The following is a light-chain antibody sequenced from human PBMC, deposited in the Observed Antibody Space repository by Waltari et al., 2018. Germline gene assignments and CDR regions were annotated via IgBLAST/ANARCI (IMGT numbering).Light chain of an antibody. J-gene: IGLJ3*02. CDR2: VNSDGSH. V-gene: IGLV4-69*01. CDR1: RGHSSNI. CDR3: QTGGHGTWV. Sequence: QLVLTQSPSASASLGASVKLPCNLSRGHSSNIIAWHQQQPQKGPRYLMKVNSDGSHSKGDEIPDRFSGSSSGAERYLTISSRQSEDEADYYCQTGGHGTWVFGGGTKLTVL.